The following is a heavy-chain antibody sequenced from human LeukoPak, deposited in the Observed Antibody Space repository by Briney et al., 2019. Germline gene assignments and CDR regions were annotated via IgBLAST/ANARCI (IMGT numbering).Heavy chain of an antibody. Sequence: ASVKVSCKASGSTFTSCGISLVRQAPGQGLEWMGWISAYNGNTNYAQKFQGRVTMTRDTSISTAYMELSSLRSDDTAMYYCARSYSGFGYALHDYWSQGTLVTVSS. V-gene: IGHV1-18*01. D-gene: IGHD1-26*01. CDR3: ARSYSGFGYALHDY. CDR1: GSTFTSCG. CDR2: ISAYNGNT. J-gene: IGHJ4*02.